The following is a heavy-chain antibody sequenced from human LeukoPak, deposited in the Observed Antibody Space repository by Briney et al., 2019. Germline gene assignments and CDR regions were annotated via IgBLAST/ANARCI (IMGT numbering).Heavy chain of an antibody. CDR1: GGSISNYY. J-gene: IGHJ4*02. CDR3: ARVGSGSSYYFDY. D-gene: IGHD3-10*01. Sequence: PSETLSLTCTVSGGSISNYYWSWIRQPPGEGLEWIGYIFYSGSTNYNPSLKSRVTISVDTSKNQFSLKLNSVTAADTAVYSCARVGSGSSYYFDYWGQGTLVTVSS. V-gene: IGHV4-59*01. CDR2: IFYSGST.